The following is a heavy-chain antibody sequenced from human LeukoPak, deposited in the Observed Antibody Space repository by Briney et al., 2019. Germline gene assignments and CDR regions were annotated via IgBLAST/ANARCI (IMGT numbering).Heavy chain of an antibody. J-gene: IGHJ4*02. Sequence: GGSLRLSCAASGFAFSDYVMDWVRQAPGKGLEWVSSISVRGDRTYYPDSVKGRFTISRDNSKHMLYLQMNTLRADDTAIYYCAKDHDYGGNSRGIDYFDYWGQGTLVTVSS. V-gene: IGHV3-23*01. D-gene: IGHD4-23*01. CDR1: GFAFSDYV. CDR3: AKDHDYGGNSRGIDYFDY. CDR2: ISVRGDRT.